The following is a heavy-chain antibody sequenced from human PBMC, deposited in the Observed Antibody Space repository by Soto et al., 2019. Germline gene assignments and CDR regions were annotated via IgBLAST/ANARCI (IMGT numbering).Heavy chain of an antibody. D-gene: IGHD1-7*01. V-gene: IGHV3-21*01. CDR1: GFTFSSYS. CDR2: ISSSSSYI. J-gene: IGHJ6*02. Sequence: EVQLVESGGGLVKPGGSLRLSCAASGFTFSSYSMNWVRQAPGKGLEWVSSISSSSSYIYYADSVKGRFTISRDNAKNSLYLQMNSLRAEDTAVHYCARDLELRSYYYYGMDVWGQGTTVTVSS. CDR3: ARDLELRSYYYYGMDV.